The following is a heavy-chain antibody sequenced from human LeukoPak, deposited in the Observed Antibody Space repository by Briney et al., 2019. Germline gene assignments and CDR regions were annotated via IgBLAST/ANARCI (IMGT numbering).Heavy chain of an antibody. CDR3: ARRLVVMGLDY. V-gene: IGHV3-48*01. J-gene: IGHJ4*02. CDR2: ISSSSSTI. D-gene: IGHD3-22*01. Sequence: GGSLRHSCAASGFTFSSYSMNWVRQAPGKGLEWVSYISSSSSTIYYADSVKGRFTISRDNAKNSLYLQMNSLRAEDTAVYYCARRLVVMGLDYWGQGTLVTVSS. CDR1: GFTFSSYS.